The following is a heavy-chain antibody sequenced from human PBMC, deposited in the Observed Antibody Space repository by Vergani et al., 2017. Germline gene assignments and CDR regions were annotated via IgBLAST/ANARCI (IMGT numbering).Heavy chain of an antibody. CDR1: GFTFSSYW. V-gene: IGHV3-7*01. CDR2: IKQDGSEK. D-gene: IGHD6-13*01. CDR3: ARSRIAAAENYYYYYGMDV. Sequence: EVQLVESGGGLVQPGGSLRLSCAASGFTFSSYWMSWVRQAPGKGLEWVANIKQDGSEKYYVDSVKGRFTISRDNAKNSLYLQMNSLRAEDTAVYYCARSRIAAAENYYYYYGMDVWGQGTTVTVSS. J-gene: IGHJ6*02.